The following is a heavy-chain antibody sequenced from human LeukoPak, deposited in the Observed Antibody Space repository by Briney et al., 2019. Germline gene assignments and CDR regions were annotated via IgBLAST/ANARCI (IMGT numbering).Heavy chain of an antibody. Sequence: GGPLRLSCAASGFTFSSYEMNWVRQAPGKGLEWVSYINKNGDTIYYEDSVKGRFTISRANAKNSLYLQLNSLRVEDTAVYYCARGDSGWAFDYWGQGTPVTVSS. V-gene: IGHV3-48*03. CDR3: ARGDSGWAFDY. D-gene: IGHD6-19*01. J-gene: IGHJ4*02. CDR2: INKNGDTI. CDR1: GFTFSSYE.